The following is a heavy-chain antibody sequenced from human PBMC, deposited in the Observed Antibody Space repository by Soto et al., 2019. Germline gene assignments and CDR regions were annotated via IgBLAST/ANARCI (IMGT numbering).Heavy chain of an antibody. J-gene: IGHJ3*02. CDR1: GYTFTSYG. V-gene: IGHV1-18*01. D-gene: IGHD4-17*01. CDR3: AGKTVTTSIFSGDDAFDI. Sequence: ASVKVSCKASGYTFTSYGISWVRQAPGQGLEWMGWISAYNGNTNYAQKLQGRVTMTTDTSTSTAYMELRSLRSDDTAVYYCAGKTVTTSIFSGDDAFDIWGQGTMVTVSS. CDR2: ISAYNGNT.